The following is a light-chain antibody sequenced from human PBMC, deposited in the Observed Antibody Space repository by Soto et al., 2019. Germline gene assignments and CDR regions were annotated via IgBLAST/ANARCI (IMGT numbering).Light chain of an antibody. CDR2: GAS. CDR3: HQYSSARES. V-gene: IGKV3-20*01. J-gene: IGKJ2*03. Sequence: DIVLTQSPGTLSLSPGDTATLSCRASQSVSSTYLGWYQQKPGQAPRLLIYGASSRATGIPDRFSGSGSGTDFTLTLSRLEPEDFAVYYCHQYSSARESFGQGTRLEIK. CDR1: QSVSSTY.